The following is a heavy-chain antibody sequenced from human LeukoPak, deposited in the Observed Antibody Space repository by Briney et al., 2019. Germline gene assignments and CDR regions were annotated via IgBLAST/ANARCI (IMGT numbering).Heavy chain of an antibody. CDR2: VYHSGST. V-gene: IGHV4-4*02. D-gene: IGHD2-15*01. J-gene: IGHJ4*02. Sequence: PSGTLSLTCAVSGGSISSSNWWSWVRQPPGKGLEWIGEVYHSGSTNYNPSLKSRVSISVDKSKNQFSLKLSSVTAADTAVYYCARDRYCSGGNCYRWYSDYWGQGILVTVSS. CDR1: GGSISSSNW. CDR3: ARDRYCSGGNCYRWYSDY.